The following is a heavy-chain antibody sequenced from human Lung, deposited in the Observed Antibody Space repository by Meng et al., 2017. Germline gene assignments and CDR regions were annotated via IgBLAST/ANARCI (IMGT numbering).Heavy chain of an antibody. Sequence: VQLQQWGGGLLKPSETLSFTCVVSGGSFSDYYWRWIRQPTGKGLEWIGEINHSGSTNYNPSLESRATISVDTSQNNLSLKLSSVTAADSAVYYCARGPTTMAHDFDYWGQGTLVTVSS. CDR2: INHSGST. D-gene: IGHD4-11*01. CDR3: ARGPTTMAHDFDY. CDR1: GGSFSDYY. V-gene: IGHV4-34*01. J-gene: IGHJ4*02.